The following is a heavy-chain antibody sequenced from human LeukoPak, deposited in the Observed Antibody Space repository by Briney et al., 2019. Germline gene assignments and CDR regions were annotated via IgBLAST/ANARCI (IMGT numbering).Heavy chain of an antibody. V-gene: IGHV4-4*07. CDR3: ARDPPAAMGYYFDY. Sequence: KPSETLSLTCTVSGGSISSYYWSWIRQPAGKGLEWIGRIYTSGSTNYNPSLKGRVTMSVDTSKNQFSLKLSSVTAADTAVYYCARDPPAAMGYYFDYWGQGTLVTVSS. J-gene: IGHJ4*02. D-gene: IGHD2-2*01. CDR1: GGSISSYY. CDR2: IYTSGST.